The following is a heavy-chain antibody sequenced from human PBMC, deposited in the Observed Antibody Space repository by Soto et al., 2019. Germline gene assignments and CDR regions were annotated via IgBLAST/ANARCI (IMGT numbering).Heavy chain of an antibody. CDR1: GFTFRSYR. Sequence: PGGSLRLSCAPSGFTFRSYRMHSVRQAPCKGLVWGAVLSYDGSNKYYADSVKGRFTISRDNSKNTLYLQMNSLRAEDTAVYYCAKDSTATYSTSWYLGPSAPYYYGMDVWGQGTTVTVSS. CDR3: AKDSTATYSTSWYLGPSAPYYYGMDV. V-gene: IGHV3-30*18. J-gene: IGHJ6*02. CDR2: LSYDGSNK. D-gene: IGHD6-13*01.